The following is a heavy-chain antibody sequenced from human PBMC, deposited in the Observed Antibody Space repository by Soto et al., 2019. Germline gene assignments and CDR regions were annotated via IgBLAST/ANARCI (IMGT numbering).Heavy chain of an antibody. D-gene: IGHD3-22*01. CDR2: ISASGGST. J-gene: IGHJ6*04. CDR3: AITMYYDSSCYYSRHFCYYGMDV. CDR1: GFTFSSYA. V-gene: IGHV3-23*01. Sequence: GGSLRLSCAASGFTFSSYAMSWVRQAPGKGLEWVSAISASGGSTYYADSVKGRFTISRDNSKNTLYLQMNSLRVEDTAVYYCAITMYYDSSCYYSRHFCYYGMDVCGKGTTMSVS.